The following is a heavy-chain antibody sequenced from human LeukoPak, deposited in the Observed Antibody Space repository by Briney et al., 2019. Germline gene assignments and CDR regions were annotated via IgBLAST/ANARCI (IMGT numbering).Heavy chain of an antibody. CDR2: IYYSGST. CDR1: GGSISSYY. D-gene: IGHD1-26*01. Sequence: SETLSLTCTVSGGSISSYYWSWIRQPPGKGLEWIGYIYYSGSTNYNPSLKSRVTISVDTSKNQFSLKLSSVTAADTAVYYCARLGGSYFYFDYWGQGTLVTV. J-gene: IGHJ4*02. V-gene: IGHV4-59*08. CDR3: ARLGGSYFYFDY.